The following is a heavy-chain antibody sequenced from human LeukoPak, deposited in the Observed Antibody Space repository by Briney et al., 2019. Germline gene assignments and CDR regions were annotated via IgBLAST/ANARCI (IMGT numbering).Heavy chain of an antibody. CDR1: GFTFSNFW. J-gene: IGHJ4*02. CDR3: VAGTTY. V-gene: IGHV3-7*05. Sequence: GGSLRLSCAASGFTFSNFWMTWVRQAPGKGLDWVAIIKQDGSQKYYVDSVKGRFTISRDNARNSLYLQMNSLRAEDTAVYWAVAGTTYWGQGTLVTVSS. D-gene: IGHD6-19*01. CDR2: IKQDGSQK.